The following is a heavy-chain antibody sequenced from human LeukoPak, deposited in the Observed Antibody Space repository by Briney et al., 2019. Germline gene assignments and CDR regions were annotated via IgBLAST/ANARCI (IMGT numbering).Heavy chain of an antibody. CDR1: AFTFSNAW. CDR3: STLTMKLVHPDY. V-gene: IGHV3-15*01. CDR2: IKSKIHGGTT. Sequence: PGGSLRLSCAASAFTFSNAWMSWVRQAPGKGLEWVALIKSKIHGGTTDYAAPVKGRFTISRDDSKNTLYLQMNSLKTEDTAVYYCSTLTMKLVHPDYWGQGTLVTVSS. J-gene: IGHJ4*02. D-gene: IGHD3-22*01.